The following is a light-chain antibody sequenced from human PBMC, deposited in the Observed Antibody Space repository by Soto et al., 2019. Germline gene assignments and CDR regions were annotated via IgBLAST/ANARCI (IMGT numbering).Light chain of an antibody. CDR3: HQYNNWPPT. CDR1: QSVSSN. V-gene: IGKV3-15*01. Sequence: EIGMTQSTSTLSGSAGERATLSCGASQSVSSNLAWYRQKPGQAPRLLIYGASTRATGIPARFSGSGYGTDFNLSISSLETEDFAVYTCHQYNNWPPTFGQGTKVDIK. CDR2: GAS. J-gene: IGKJ1*01.